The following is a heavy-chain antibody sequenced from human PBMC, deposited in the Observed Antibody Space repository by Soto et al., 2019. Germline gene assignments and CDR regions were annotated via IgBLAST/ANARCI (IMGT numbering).Heavy chain of an antibody. Sequence: QVQLVESGGGVVQPGRSLRLSCAASGFTFSSYGMHWVRQAPGKGLEWVAVISYDGSNKYHADSVKGRFTISRDNSTNTLYLPMTSLRAEDTAVYYFATATYSGPLHYWGQGTLVTVSS. D-gene: IGHD2-15*01. CDR3: ATATYSGPLHY. CDR1: GFTFSSYG. CDR2: ISYDGSNK. V-gene: IGHV3-30*03. J-gene: IGHJ4*02.